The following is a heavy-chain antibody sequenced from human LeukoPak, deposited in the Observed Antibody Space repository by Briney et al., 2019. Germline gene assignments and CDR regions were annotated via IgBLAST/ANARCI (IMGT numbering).Heavy chain of an antibody. CDR3: ARGLSRIYGLDY. J-gene: IGHJ4*02. D-gene: IGHD2/OR15-2a*01. CDR2: INHSGST. CDR1: GGSFSGYY. Sequence: PSETLSLTCAVYGGSFSGYYWSWIRQPPGKGLEWIGEINHSGSTNYNPSLKSRVTISVDTSKNQFSLKLSSVTAADTAVYYCARGLSRIYGLDYWGQGTLVTVSS. V-gene: IGHV4-34*01.